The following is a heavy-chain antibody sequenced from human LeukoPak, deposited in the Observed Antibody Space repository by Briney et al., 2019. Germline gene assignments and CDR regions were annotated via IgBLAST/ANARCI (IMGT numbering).Heavy chain of an antibody. CDR3: ARGLRPSYYYYMDV. Sequence: ASVKVSCKASGYTFTSYDINWVRQATGQGLEWMGWMNPNSGNTGYAQKFQGRVTMTRNTSISTAYMELSSLRSEDTAVYYCARGLRPSYYYYMDVWGKGTTVTVSS. CDR2: MNPNSGNT. J-gene: IGHJ6*03. V-gene: IGHV1-8*01. CDR1: GYTFTSYD.